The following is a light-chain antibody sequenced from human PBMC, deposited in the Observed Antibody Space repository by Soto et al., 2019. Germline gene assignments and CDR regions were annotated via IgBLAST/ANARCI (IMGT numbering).Light chain of an antibody. V-gene: IGKV3-15*01. CDR3: QRRSNWPPVT. J-gene: IGKJ5*01. CDR1: QSFSSN. Sequence: EIVMTQSPATLSVSPGERATLSCRASQSFSSNLACYQHKPGQAHRLLIYGASTRATGIPARFSGSGSGSDFTLTISSLQSEDFAVYDCQRRSNWPPVTFGQGTRLEIK. CDR2: GAS.